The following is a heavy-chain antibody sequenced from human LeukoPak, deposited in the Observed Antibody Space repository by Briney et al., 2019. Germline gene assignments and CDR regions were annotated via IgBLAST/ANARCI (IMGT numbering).Heavy chain of an antibody. Sequence: SETLSLTSTVSGGSISSYYWSWIRQPAGKGLEWIGRIYTSGSTNYNPSLKSRVTMSVDTSKNQFSLKLSSVTAADTAVYYCARDRYNWNTYYYYMDVWGKGTTVTVSS. CDR1: GGSISSYY. D-gene: IGHD1/OR15-1a*01. J-gene: IGHJ6*03. CDR3: ARDRYNWNTYYYYMDV. CDR2: IYTSGST. V-gene: IGHV4-4*07.